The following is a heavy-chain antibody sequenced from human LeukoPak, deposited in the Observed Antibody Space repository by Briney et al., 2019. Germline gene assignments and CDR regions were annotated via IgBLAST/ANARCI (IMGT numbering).Heavy chain of an antibody. J-gene: IGHJ3*02. Sequence: PSETLSLTCSVSGGSISISHYWGWIRQPPGKGLECIGSFYYRGGTYYNPSLRSRVTISADTSKNQFSLRLNSMTAADTAVYYCARDISSGYYDAFDIWGQGTMVTVSS. V-gene: IGHV4-39*02. CDR2: FYYRGGT. CDR1: GGSISISHY. D-gene: IGHD3-22*01. CDR3: ARDISSGYYDAFDI.